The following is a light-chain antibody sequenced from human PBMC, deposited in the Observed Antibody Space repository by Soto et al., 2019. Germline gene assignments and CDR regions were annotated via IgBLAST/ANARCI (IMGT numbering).Light chain of an antibody. J-gene: IGLJ1*01. CDR2: EVI. CDR1: SSDVGGYPY. CDR3: CSYTTSSTYV. V-gene: IGLV2-14*01. Sequence: QSALAQPASVSGSPGQSITISCTGPSSDVGGYPYVSWYQQHPGKAPKLMIYEVINRPSGVSNRFSGSKSDNTASLTIPGLQAEDEADYYCCSYTTSSTYVFGTGTKVTVL.